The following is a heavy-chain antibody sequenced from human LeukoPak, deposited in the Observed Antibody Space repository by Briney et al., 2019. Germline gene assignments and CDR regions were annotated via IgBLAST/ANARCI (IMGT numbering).Heavy chain of an antibody. J-gene: IGHJ4*02. V-gene: IGHV3-53*04. CDR1: GFTVSTNC. CDR3: ARVDTVMAYYFDL. D-gene: IGHD5-18*01. CDR2: IYSGGTT. Sequence: PGGSLRLSCAASGFTVSTNCMTWVRQAPGKGLGCVSTIYSGGTTYYADSVMGRFTISRHNSRNTLYLQMNSLRAEDTAVYYCARVDTVMAYYFDLWGQGTLVTVSS.